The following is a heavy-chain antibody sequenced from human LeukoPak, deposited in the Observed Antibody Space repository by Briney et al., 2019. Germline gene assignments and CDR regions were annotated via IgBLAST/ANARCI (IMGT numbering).Heavy chain of an antibody. J-gene: IGHJ4*02. CDR1: GFTFSSYS. V-gene: IGHV3-21*01. CDR2: ITSSSSYI. CDR3: ARGHTAVTRHFDF. D-gene: IGHD4-17*01. Sequence: GGSLRLSCAGSGFTFSSYSMNWVRQAPGKGLEWVSSITSSSSYIYYADSVKGRFTISRDNAKKSVYLQMNSLRAEDTAVYYCARGHTAVTRHFDFWGQGTLVTVSS.